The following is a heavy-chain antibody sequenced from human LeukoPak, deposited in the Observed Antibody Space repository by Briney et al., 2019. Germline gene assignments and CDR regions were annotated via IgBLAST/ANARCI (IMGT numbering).Heavy chain of an antibody. CDR2: ISSSGSTI. CDR1: GFTFTTYA. V-gene: IGHV3-11*01. D-gene: IGHD1-20*01. Sequence: PGGSLRLSCAASGFTFTTYAMSWIRQAPGKGLEWVSYISSSGSTIYYADSVKGRLTISRDNAKNSLYLQMNSLRAEDTAVYYCARDQYNWNDEYYFDYWGQGTLVTVSS. J-gene: IGHJ4*02. CDR3: ARDQYNWNDEYYFDY.